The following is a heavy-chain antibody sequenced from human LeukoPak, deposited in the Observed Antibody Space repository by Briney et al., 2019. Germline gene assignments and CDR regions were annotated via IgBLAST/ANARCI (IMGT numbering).Heavy chain of an antibody. D-gene: IGHD2-15*01. CDR1: GGSISTYY. V-gene: IGHV4-59*08. CDR2: IYYSGSS. CDR3: ARMVIRAYCSGGNCYEHAFDV. J-gene: IGHJ3*01. Sequence: MTSETLSLTCSVSGGSISTYYWSWIRQPPGKGLEWIGYIYYSGSSNYNPSLKGRVTISVDTSKNQFSLKLNSVTAADTAVYYCARMVIRAYCSGGNCYEHAFDVWGQGTVVTVSS.